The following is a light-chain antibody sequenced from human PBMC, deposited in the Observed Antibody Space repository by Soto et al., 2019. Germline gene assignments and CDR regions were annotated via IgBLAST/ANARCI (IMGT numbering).Light chain of an antibody. V-gene: IGLV3-21*02. CDR1: NIGSKS. CDR3: QVWDSYSDHHL. J-gene: IGLJ2*01. Sequence: SYELTQPPSVSVATGQTARISCGGNNIGSKSVHWYQQKSGQAPVLVVYDDSDRPSGIPERFSGSNSGNTATLTIRRVEAGDEADYYCQVWDSYSDHHLFGGGTKLTVL. CDR2: DDS.